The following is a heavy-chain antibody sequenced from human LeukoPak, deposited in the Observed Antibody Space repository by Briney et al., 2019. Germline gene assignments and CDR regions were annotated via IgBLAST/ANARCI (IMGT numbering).Heavy chain of an antibody. CDR2: IRNDGSNK. J-gene: IGHJ4*02. CDR3: AKPGGASSIAY. V-gene: IGHV3-30*02. CDR1: GFSFSTYG. Sequence: GGSLRLSCAVSGFSFSTYGMHWVRQAPGKGLEWVAFIRNDGSNKYYADSVKDRFTISRDNTKNILYLQMNSLRAEDTAMYYCAKPGGASSIAYWGQGTLVTVSS. D-gene: IGHD6-6*01.